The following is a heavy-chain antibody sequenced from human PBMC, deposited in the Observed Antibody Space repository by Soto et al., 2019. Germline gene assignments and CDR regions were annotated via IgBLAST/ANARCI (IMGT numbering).Heavy chain of an antibody. CDR2: MYHTGTA. CDR3: ATLPPRIVVVLSPFPS. CDR1: GTSVSSTYW. J-gene: IGHJ5*02. D-gene: IGHD2-15*01. Sequence: QVQLRQSGSGLVKPSGTLSLTCVVSGTSVSSTYWWTWVRQAPGKGLEWLGEMYHTGTANYNPSLKTRATISVDKSNNQFSLKLTSMTAADTAVYYCATLPPRIVVVLSPFPSWGQGTPVTVSS. V-gene: IGHV4-4*02.